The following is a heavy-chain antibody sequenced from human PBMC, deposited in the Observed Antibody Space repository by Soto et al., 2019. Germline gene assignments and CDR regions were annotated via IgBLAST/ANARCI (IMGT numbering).Heavy chain of an antibody. CDR3: ARSFALRFLEWPPRFWGTARFDP. J-gene: IGHJ5*02. V-gene: IGHV4-34*01. CDR1: GGSISSYY. Sequence: PSETLSLTCTVSGGSISSYYWSWIRQPPGKGLEWIGEINHSGSTNYNPSLKSRVTISVDTSKNQFSLKLSSVTAADTAVYYCARSFALRFLEWPPRFWGTARFDPWGQGTLVTVSS. CDR2: INHSGST. D-gene: IGHD3-3*01.